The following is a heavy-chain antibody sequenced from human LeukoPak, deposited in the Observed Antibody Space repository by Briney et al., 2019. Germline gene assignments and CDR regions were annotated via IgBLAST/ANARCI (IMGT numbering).Heavy chain of an antibody. CDR1: GYTFTGYY. J-gene: IGHJ6*03. D-gene: IGHD2-21*01. Sequence: ASVKVSCKASGYTFTGYYMHWVRQAPGQGLEWMGRINPNSGGTNYAQKFQGRDTMTRDTSISTAYMELSRLRSDDTAVYYCARVGGDRSYYYMDVWGKGTTVTVSS. V-gene: IGHV1-2*06. CDR2: INPNSGGT. CDR3: ARVGGDRSYYYMDV.